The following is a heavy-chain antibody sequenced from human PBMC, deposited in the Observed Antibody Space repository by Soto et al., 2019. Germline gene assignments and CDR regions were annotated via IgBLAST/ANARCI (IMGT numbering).Heavy chain of an antibody. CDR2: ISYDGSNK. CDR3: ARDLPEVEYSGSWGFDY. V-gene: IGHV3-30-3*01. D-gene: IGHD1-26*01. CDR1: GFTLSSYA. Sequence: PGGSLRLSCAASGFTLSSYAMNWVRQAPGKGLEWVAVISYDGSNKYYADSVKGRFTISRDNSKNTLYLQMNSLRAEDTAVYYCARDLPEVEYSGSWGFDYWGQGTLVTVSS. J-gene: IGHJ4*02.